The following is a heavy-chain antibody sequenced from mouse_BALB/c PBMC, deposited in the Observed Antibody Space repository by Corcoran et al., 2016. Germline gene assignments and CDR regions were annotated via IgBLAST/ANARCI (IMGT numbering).Heavy chain of an antibody. V-gene: IGHV14-3*02. CDR2: IDPANGNT. CDR3: ARAKPYYAMDY. Sequence: EVQLQQSGAELVKPGASVKLSCTASGFNIKDTYMHWVKQRPEQGLEWSGRIDPANGNTKYDPKFQGKATITADTSYNTAYLQLSSLTSEDTAVYYCARAKPYYAMDYWGQGTSVTVSS. CDR1: GFNIKDTY. J-gene: IGHJ4*01.